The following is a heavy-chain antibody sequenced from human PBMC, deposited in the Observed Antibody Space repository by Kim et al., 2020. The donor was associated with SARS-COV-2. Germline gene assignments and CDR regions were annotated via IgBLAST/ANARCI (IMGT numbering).Heavy chain of an antibody. CDR2: IWYDGSNK. J-gene: IGHJ6*02. CDR1: GFTFSSYG. Sequence: GGSLRLSCAASGFTFSSYGMHWVRQAPGKGLEWVAVIWYDGSNKYYADSVKGRFTISRDNSKNTVYLQMNSLRAEDTAVYYCARDTRDYYGMDVWGQGTTVTVSS. CDR3: ARDTRDYYGMDV. D-gene: IGHD2-15*01. V-gene: IGHV3-33*01.